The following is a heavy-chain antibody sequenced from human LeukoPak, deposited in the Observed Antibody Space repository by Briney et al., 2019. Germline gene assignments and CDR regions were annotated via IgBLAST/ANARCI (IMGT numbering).Heavy chain of an antibody. CDR3: ARRAYSAAYWKHFDY. D-gene: IGHD1-1*01. V-gene: IGHV4-39*01. CDR1: TFSSYW. CDR2: IYYHENT. Sequence: TFSSYWMSWVRQAPGKGLEWIGSIYYHENTYYNSSLKSRVTISVDTSKNQFSLKLNSVTAADTAVYFCARRAYSAAYWKHFDYWGQGTLVTVSS. J-gene: IGHJ4*02.